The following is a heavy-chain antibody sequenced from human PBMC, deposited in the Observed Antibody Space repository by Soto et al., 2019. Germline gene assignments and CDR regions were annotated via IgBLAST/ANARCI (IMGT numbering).Heavy chain of an antibody. CDR3: AREDTAEGSFDY. D-gene: IGHD5-18*01. CDR2: IYYSGST. V-gene: IGHV4-31*03. J-gene: IGHJ4*02. Sequence: SETLSLTCTVSGGSISSGGYYWIWIRQHPGKGLEWIGYIYYSGSTYYNPSIKSRVTKSVDASKTQFSLKLSSVTAADTAVYYWAREDTAEGSFDYWGQGTLVTVSS. CDR1: GGSISSGGYY.